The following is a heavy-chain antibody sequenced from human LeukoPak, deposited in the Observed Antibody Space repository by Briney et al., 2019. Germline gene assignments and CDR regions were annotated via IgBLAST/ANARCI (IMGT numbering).Heavy chain of an antibody. CDR2: IVVGSGNT. Sequence: SVKVSCKASGFTFTSSAMQWVRQARGQRPEWIGWIVVGSGNTNYAQKFQERVTITRDMSTSTAYMELSSLRSEDTAVYYCAIGVTSAEPYYYYYGMDVWGQGTTVTVSS. V-gene: IGHV1-58*02. D-gene: IGHD3-3*01. CDR1: GFTFTSSA. J-gene: IGHJ6*02. CDR3: AIGVTSAEPYYYYYGMDV.